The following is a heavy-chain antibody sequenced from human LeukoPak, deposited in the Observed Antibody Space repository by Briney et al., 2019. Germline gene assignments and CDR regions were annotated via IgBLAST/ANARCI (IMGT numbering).Heavy chain of an antibody. Sequence: GGSLRLSCAASGFTFNLAWMSWVRQAPGKGLEWVAVISYDGSNKYYADSVKGRFTISRDNSKNTLYLQMNSLRAEDTAVYYCARDFSTPTWAFDIWGQGTMVTVSS. CDR2: ISYDGSNK. V-gene: IGHV3-30-3*01. CDR3: ARDFSTPTWAFDI. J-gene: IGHJ3*02. D-gene: IGHD2-2*01. CDR1: GFTFNLAW.